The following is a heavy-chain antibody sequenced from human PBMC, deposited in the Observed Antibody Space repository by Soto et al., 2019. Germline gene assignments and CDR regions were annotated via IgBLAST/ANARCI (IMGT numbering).Heavy chain of an antibody. Sequence: EVQLVESGGALVQRGGSLTLSCAASGFRFSIYSMNWVRQAPGKGLEWSAYITSDTKTIKYAESVEGRFTISRDNAKNSVYLQMDNLSDEDTAVYYCARSVEGHFDYWGQGTVVTVSS. J-gene: IGHJ4*02. V-gene: IGHV3-48*02. D-gene: IGHD6-19*01. CDR3: ARSVEGHFDY. CDR2: ITSDTKTI. CDR1: GFRFSIYS.